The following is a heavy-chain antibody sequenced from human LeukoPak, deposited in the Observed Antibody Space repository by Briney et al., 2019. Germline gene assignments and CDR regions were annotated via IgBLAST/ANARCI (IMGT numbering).Heavy chain of an antibody. V-gene: IGHV5-51*01. CDR2: IYPGDSDT. CDR1: GYSFTSYW. D-gene: IGHD3-22*01. Sequence: GESLQISCKGSGYSFTSYWIGWVRQVPGKGLEWMGIIYPGDSDTRYSPSFEGQVTISADKSMSTAYLQWSSLKASDTAMYYCARQYDSSGYYYGYWGQGTLVTVSS. J-gene: IGHJ4*02. CDR3: ARQYDSSGYYYGY.